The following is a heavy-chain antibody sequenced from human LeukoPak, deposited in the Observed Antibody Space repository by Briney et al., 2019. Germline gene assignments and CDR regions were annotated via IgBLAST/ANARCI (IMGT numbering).Heavy chain of an antibody. CDR3: ARDRGAKYYFDY. CDR2: ISGTSSII. CDR1: GFTFNSYS. V-gene: IGHV3-48*04. D-gene: IGHD3-10*01. Sequence: GGSLRLSCAASGFTFNSYSMNWVRQAPGKGLEWISYISGTSSIINYADSVKGRFTISRDNAKNSLYLQMNSLRAEDTAVYYCARDRGAKYYFDYWGQGTLVTVSS. J-gene: IGHJ4*02.